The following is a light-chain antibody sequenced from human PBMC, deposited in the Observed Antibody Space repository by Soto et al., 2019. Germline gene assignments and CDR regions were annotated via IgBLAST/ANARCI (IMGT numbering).Light chain of an antibody. J-gene: IGKJ1*01. V-gene: IGKV3-11*01. CDR1: QSVGTY. CDR2: DAS. CDR3: QQRNFRPGGT. Sequence: EIVLTQSPVILSVSPGDRATLSCRASQSVGTYLAWYQQKPGQAPRLLIYDASIRATGIPSRFSGSGSGTDFTLTISSLEPEDFAVYFWQQRNFRPGGTFGQGTKVEIK.